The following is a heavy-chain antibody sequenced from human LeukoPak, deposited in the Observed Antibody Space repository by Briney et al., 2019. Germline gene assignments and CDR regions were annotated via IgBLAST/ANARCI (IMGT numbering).Heavy chain of an antibody. D-gene: IGHD3-22*01. J-gene: IGHJ4*02. V-gene: IGHV3-23*01. CDR3: AKGGYDSSGYYYADY. CDR1: GFTFSSYA. CDR2: ISGSGGST. Sequence: GGSLRLSCAASGFTFSSYAMSWVRQAPGKRLEWVSAISGSGGSTYYADSVKGRFTISRDNSKNTLYLQMNSLRAEDTAVYYCAKGGYDSSGYYYADYWGQGTLVTVSS.